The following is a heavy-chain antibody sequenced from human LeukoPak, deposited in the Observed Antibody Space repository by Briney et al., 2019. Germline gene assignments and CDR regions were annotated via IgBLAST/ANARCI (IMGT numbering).Heavy chain of an antibody. D-gene: IGHD4-11*01. CDR2: IKQDGSEK. J-gene: IGHJ6*03. V-gene: IGHV3-7*01. CDR3: ARGYSNPSYYYMDV. Sequence: GGSLRLSCTASGFTFLDCGMSWVRQAPGKGLEWVANIKQDGSEKYYVDSVKGRFTISRGNAKNSLYLQMNSLRAEDTAVYYCARGYSNPSYYYMDVWGKGTTVTVSS. CDR1: GFTFLDCG.